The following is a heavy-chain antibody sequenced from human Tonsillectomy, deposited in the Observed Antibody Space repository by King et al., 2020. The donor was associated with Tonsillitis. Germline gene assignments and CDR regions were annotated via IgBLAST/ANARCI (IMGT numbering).Heavy chain of an antibody. CDR2: IYYSGST. D-gene: IGHD3-10*01. V-gene: IGHV4-31*03. Sequence: QLQESGPGLVKPSQTLSLTCTVSGGSISSGGYYWSWIRQHPGKGLEWIGYIYYSGSTYYNPSLKSRVTISVDTTKNQFSLKLSSVTAADTAVYYCARDDRDYYGFTRFQHWGQGTLVTVSS. J-gene: IGHJ1*01. CDR1: GGSISSGGYY. CDR3: ARDDRDYYGFTRFQH.